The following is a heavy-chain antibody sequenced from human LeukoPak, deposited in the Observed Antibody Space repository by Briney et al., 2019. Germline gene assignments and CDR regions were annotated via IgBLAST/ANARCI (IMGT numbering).Heavy chain of an antibody. CDR3: AREGTGSYMDV. V-gene: IGHV3-74*01. D-gene: IGHD1/OR15-1a*01. CDR1: EFSLSNYW. CDR2: TNPDGGIT. J-gene: IGHJ6*03. Sequence: PGGSLRLSCVDSEFSLSNYWVHWVRQPPGKGLVWVARTNPDGGITNYADSVRGRFTISRDNAKNTLYLQVNSLRAEDTAVYYCAREGTGSYMDVWGKGTTVTVSS.